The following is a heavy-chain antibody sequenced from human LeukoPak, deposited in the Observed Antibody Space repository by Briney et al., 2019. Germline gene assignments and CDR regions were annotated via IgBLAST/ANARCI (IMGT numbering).Heavy chain of an antibody. V-gene: IGHV4-31*03. J-gene: IGHJ3*02. Sequence: SETLSLTCTVSGGSISSGGYYWSRIRQHPGKGLEWIAYIYYTGSTYYNPSLKSRLTISVGTSKNHFSLRLSSMTAADTAVYYCARVPSVIDAFDIWGQGTMVTVSS. D-gene: IGHD2-21*01. CDR1: GGSISSGGYY. CDR2: IYYTGST. CDR3: ARVPSVIDAFDI.